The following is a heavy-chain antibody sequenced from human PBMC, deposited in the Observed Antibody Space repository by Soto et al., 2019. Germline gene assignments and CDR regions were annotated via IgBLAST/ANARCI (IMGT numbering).Heavy chain of an antibody. CDR2: IYYSGST. D-gene: IGHD5-18*01. J-gene: IGHJ3*02. CDR3: ARVDTAMVTSVLAFDI. V-gene: IGHV4-39*07. Sequence: PSETLSLTCTVSGGSISSSSYYWGWIRQPPGKGLEWIGSIYYSGSTNYNPSLKSRVTISVDTSKNQFSLKLSSVTAADTAVYYCARVDTAMVTSVLAFDIWGQGTMVTVSS. CDR1: GGSISSSSYY.